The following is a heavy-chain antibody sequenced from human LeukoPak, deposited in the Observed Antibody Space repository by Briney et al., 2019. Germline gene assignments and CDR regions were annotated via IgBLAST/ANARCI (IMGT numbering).Heavy chain of an antibody. V-gene: IGHV3-9*01. CDR1: GFTFDDYA. CDR3: AVGPDAFDI. Sequence: PGGSLRLSCAASGFTFDDYAMHWVRQAPGKGLEWVSGISWNSGSIGYADSVKGRFTISRDNAKNSLYLQMNSLRAEDTAVYYCAVGPDAFDIWGQGTMVTVSS. J-gene: IGHJ3*02. CDR2: ISWNSGSI.